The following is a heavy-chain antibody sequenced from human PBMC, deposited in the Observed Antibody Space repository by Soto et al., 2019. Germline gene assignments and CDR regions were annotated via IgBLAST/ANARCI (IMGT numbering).Heavy chain of an antibody. CDR2: FYYSGST. CDR3: ARHAYFYNGMDV. CDR1: GGSISRYH. J-gene: IGHJ6*02. V-gene: IGHV4-59*08. Sequence: QVQLQESGPGLVKPSETLSLICTVSGGSISRYHWSWIRQPPGKGLEWIGYFYYSGSTKYNPSLKSRVTISVDTSKNHFSLKLSAVTAADTAVYYCARHAYFYNGMDVWGQGTTVTVSS.